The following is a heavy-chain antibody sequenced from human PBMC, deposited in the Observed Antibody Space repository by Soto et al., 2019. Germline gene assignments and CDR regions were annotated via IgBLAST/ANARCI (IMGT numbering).Heavy chain of an antibody. D-gene: IGHD5-12*01. CDR1: GLRFSGSG. CDR2: IRSKANGYTT. J-gene: IGHJ4*02. CDR3: TTGFLYVGDDSLDC. V-gene: IGHV3-73*01. Sequence: PGGSLRLSCAAYGLRFSGSGMQWVRQAPGKGLEWVGRIRSKANGYTTEYAASVRGRFTISRDDSQYTASLQMDSLKTEDTGVYFCTTGFLYVGDDSLDCWGQGTQVTVSS.